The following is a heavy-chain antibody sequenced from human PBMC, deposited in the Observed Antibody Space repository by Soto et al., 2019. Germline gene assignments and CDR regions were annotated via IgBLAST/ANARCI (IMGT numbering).Heavy chain of an antibody. Sequence: SETLSLTCTVSGGSISSSSYYWGWIRQPPGKGLEWIGSIYYSGSTYYNPSLKSRVTISVDTSKNQFSLKLSSVTAADTAVYYCARHLNWFYCFDYWGQGTLVTVSS. V-gene: IGHV4-39*01. CDR3: ARHLNWFYCFDY. CDR1: GGSISSSSYY. J-gene: IGHJ4*02. D-gene: IGHD2-8*02. CDR2: IYYSGST.